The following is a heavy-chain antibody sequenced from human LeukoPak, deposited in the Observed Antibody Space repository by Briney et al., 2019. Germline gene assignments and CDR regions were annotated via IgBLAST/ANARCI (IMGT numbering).Heavy chain of an antibody. J-gene: IGHJ4*02. CDR2: MNPNSGNT. CDR1: GCTFTGYY. CDR3: ARAPRTSTTVTTGRSPNFDY. V-gene: IGHV1-8*03. D-gene: IGHD4-17*01. Sequence: GASVKVSCKASGCTFTGYYMHWVRQATGQGLEWMGWMNPNSGNTGYAQKFQGRVTITRNTSISTAYMELSSLRSEDTAVYYCARAPRTSTTVTTGRSPNFDYWGQGTLVTVSS.